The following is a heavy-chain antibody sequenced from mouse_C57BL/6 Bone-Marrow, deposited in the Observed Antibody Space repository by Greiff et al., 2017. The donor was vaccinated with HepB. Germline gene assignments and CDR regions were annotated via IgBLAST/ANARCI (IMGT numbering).Heavy chain of an antibody. J-gene: IGHJ3*01. V-gene: IGHV5-4*01. CDR2: ISDGGSYT. D-gene: IGHD1-1*01. CDR3: ARDSSPWFAY. Sequence: EVQLVESGRGLVKPGGSLKLSCAASGFTFSSYAMSWVRQTPEKRLEWVATISDGGSYTYYPDNVKGRFTISRDNAKNNLYLQMSHLKSEDTAMYYCARDSSPWFAYWGQGTLVTVSA. CDR1: GFTFSSYA.